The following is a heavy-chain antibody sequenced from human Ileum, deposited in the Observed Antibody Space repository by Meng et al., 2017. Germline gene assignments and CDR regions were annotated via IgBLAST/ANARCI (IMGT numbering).Heavy chain of an antibody. CDR2: INTDNGET. V-gene: IGHV1-3*04. D-gene: IGHD2-15*01. CDR1: GYTFTNYA. Sequence: VQLVQSGGGVKKPGASVKVACKASGYTFTNYAIQWVRQAPGQRLEWVGWINTDNGETTYSQNFQDRVTLNRDTSAGTVYMYLNSLISEDTAIYYCARERQTSGEDYWGQGTLVTVSS. J-gene: IGHJ4*02. CDR3: ARERQTSGEDY.